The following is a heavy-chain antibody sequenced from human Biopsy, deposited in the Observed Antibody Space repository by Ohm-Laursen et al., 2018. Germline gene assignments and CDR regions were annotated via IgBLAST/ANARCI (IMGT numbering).Heavy chain of an antibody. CDR1: GFNSRVYP. Sequence: SLRLSCTASGFNSRVYPMTWVRQAPGKGLEWVSTIGSIDDSTYYADSAKGRFSISRDNSKNTLYLQMKSLRAEDTALYYCAKDLKWDVSADYFDFWGQGTLVTVSS. V-gene: IGHV3-23*01. CDR3: AKDLKWDVSADYFDF. D-gene: IGHD1-26*01. CDR2: IGSIDDST. J-gene: IGHJ4*02.